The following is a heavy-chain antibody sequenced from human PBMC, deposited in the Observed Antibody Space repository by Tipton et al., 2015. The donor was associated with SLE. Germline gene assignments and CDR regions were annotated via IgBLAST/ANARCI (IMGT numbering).Heavy chain of an antibody. CDR1: GFTFRNHD. CDR2: ISRRDSAT. CDR3: ATGRTDAED. Sequence: SLRLSCAASGFTFRNHDMNWVRQDPGKGLEWVSYISRRDSATFYADSVKGRFTISRDNSKNTLYLQMNSLRAEDTAVYYCATGRTDAEDWGQGTLVTVSS. J-gene: IGHJ4*02. D-gene: IGHD5-24*01. V-gene: IGHV3-48*03.